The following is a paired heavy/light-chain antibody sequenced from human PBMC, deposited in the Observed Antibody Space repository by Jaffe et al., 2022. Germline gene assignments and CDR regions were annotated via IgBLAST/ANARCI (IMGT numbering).Heavy chain of an antibody. CDR2: IYYSGST. CDR3: ARTYYDYIWGSYPPPNWFDP. J-gene: IGHJ5*02. Sequence: QVQLQESGPGLVKPSETLSLTCTVSGGSVSSGSYYWSWIRQPPGKGLEWIGYIYYSGSTNYNPSLKSRVTISVDTSKNQFSLKLSSVTAADTAVYYCARTYYDYIWGSYPPPNWFDPWGQGTLVTVSS. V-gene: IGHV4-61*01. D-gene: IGHD3-16*02. CDR1: GGSVSSGSYY.
Light chain of an antibody. V-gene: IGKV1-39*01. Sequence: DIQMTQSPSSLSASVGDRVTITCRASQSISSYLNWYQQKPGKAPKLLIYAASSLQSGVPSRFSGSGSGTDFTLTISSLQPEDFATYYCQQSYSTPDTFGQGTRLEIK. CDR2: AAS. CDR1: QSISSY. J-gene: IGKJ5*01. CDR3: QQSYSTPDT.